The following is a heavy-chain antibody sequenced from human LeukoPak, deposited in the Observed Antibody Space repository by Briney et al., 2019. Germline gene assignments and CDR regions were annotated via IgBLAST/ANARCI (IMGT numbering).Heavy chain of an antibody. V-gene: IGHV1-2*02. Sequence: GASVKVSFKTSGYSFTEYYMHWVRQAPGQGLEWMGWINPNSGGTSSAQKFQGRVTMTRDTSITTVYMEVSWLTSDDTAIYYCARADRLDGGPYLIGPWGQGTLVTVSS. CDR3: ARADRLDGGPYLIGP. J-gene: IGHJ5*02. CDR1: GYSFTEYY. CDR2: INPNSGGT. D-gene: IGHD2-21*01.